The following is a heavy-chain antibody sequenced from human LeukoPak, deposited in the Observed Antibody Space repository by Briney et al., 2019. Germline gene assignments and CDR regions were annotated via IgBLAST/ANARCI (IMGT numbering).Heavy chain of an antibody. V-gene: IGHV3-23*01. Sequence: GGSLRLSCAASGFTFSSFAMNWVRQAPGKGLEWISGISGSGDITYYADSVKGRFTISRDNSKNTLYLQMNSLRAEDTAVYYCAKNGPGGYSKFDYWGQGTLVTVSS. D-gene: IGHD5-12*01. J-gene: IGHJ4*02. CDR2: ISGSGDIT. CDR1: GFTFSSFA. CDR3: AKNGPGGYSKFDY.